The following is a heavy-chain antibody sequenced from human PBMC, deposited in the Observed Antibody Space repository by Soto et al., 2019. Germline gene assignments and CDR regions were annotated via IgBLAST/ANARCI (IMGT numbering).Heavy chain of an antibody. CDR2: IRSRTDGGTT. CDR1: GFSFTNAW. D-gene: IGHD2-8*01. J-gene: IGHJ3*02. Sequence: GGSLRLSCVASGFSFTNAWMNWVRQAPGKGLEWVARIRSRTDGGTTDYAAPVKGRFTISRDDLGNTLYLQMNSLKTEDTAVYYCTTLPLFAMYSRRPDDAIHISGQATMVTVSS. V-gene: IGHV3-15*07. CDR3: TTLPLFAMYSRRPDDAIHI.